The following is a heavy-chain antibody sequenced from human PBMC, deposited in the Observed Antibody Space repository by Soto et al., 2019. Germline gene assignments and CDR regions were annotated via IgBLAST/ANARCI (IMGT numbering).Heavy chain of an antibody. CDR3: ARDPVGPAWFDP. J-gene: IGHJ5*02. CDR1: GYTFINYG. V-gene: IGHV1-18*01. Sequence: QVQLVQSGAEVKKPGASVKVSCKASGYTFINYGISWVRQAPGQGLEWMGWINTYNGNTNYAKKFQGRVTMTTDTSTSTAYMELRSLRSDGTAVYPCARDPVGPAWFDPWGQGTLVTVSS. D-gene: IGHD1-26*01. CDR2: INTYNGNT.